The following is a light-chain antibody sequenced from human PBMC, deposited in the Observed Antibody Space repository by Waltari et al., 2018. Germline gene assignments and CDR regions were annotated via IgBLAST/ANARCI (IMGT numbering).Light chain of an antibody. V-gene: IGLV3-27*01. CDR3: YSAADNNPVV. CDR1: VLANKY. J-gene: IGLJ3*02. Sequence: HELTQTSSVSVSPGQTARITCSGDVLANKYARWFPQKSGQAPMLVIYKDTERPSGVPERFSGSSSGTTVTLTITGAQTEDEADYYCYSAADNNPVVFGGGTKLTVL. CDR2: KDT.